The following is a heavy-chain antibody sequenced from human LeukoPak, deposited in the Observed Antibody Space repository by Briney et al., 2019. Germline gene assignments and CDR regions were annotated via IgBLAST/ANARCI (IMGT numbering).Heavy chain of an antibody. CDR1: GFSLSTSGVG. CDR2: IYRDDDK. J-gene: IGHJ4*02. Sequence: SGPTLVKPTQTLTLTCTFSGFSLSTSGVGVGWIRQPPGKALEWLALIYRDDDKRYSPSLKSRLTITKDTSKNQVVLTMTNMDPVDTATYYCAHSRSITIFGGAHIVRFDYWGQGTLVTVSS. V-gene: IGHV2-5*02. D-gene: IGHD3-3*01. CDR3: AHSRSITIFGGAHIVRFDY.